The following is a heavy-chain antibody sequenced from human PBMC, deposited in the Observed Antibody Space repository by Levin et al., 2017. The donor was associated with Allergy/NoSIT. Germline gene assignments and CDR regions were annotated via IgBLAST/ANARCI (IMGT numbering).Heavy chain of an antibody. CDR3: ASNRYRPRFSSRGYDLPFDY. J-gene: IGHJ4*02. CDR1: GYSFTSYW. Sequence: KVSCKGSGYSFTSYWIGWVRQMPGKGLEWMGIIYPGDSDTRYSPSFQGQVTISADKSISTAYLQWSSLKASDTAMYYCASNRYRPRFSSRGYDLPFDYWGQGTLVTVSS. V-gene: IGHV5-51*01. D-gene: IGHD5-12*01. CDR2: IYPGDSDT.